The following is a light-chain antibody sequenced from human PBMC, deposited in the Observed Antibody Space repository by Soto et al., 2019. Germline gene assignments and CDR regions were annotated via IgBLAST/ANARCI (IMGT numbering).Light chain of an antibody. CDR2: SNN. V-gene: IGLV1-44*01. J-gene: IGLJ3*02. Sequence: QLVLTQPPSASGTPGQRVTISCSGSSSNIGSYTVNWYQQLPGTAPQLLIYSNNQRPSGVPDRFSGSKSGTSASLAISGLQSEDEADYYCQSYDNSLSGPVVFGGGTKLTVL. CDR3: QSYDNSLSGPVV. CDR1: SSNIGSYT.